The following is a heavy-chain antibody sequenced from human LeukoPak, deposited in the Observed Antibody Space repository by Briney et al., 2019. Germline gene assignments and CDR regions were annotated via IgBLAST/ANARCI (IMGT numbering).Heavy chain of an antibody. CDR3: AKVSSLYYYYYMDV. CDR1: GGTFTSYA. V-gene: IGHV1-69*05. J-gene: IGHJ6*03. CDR2: IILIFGTA. Sequence: SVKVSCKASGGTFTSYAISWVRQAPGQGLEWMGGIILIFGTANYAQKFQGRVTITTDESTSTAYMELSSLRSEDTAVYYCAKVSSLYYYYYMDVWGKGTTVTVSS.